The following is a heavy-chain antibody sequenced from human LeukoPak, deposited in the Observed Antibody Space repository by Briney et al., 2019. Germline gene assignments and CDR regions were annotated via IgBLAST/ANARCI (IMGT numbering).Heavy chain of an antibody. V-gene: IGHV4-34*01. CDR1: GGSFSGYY. J-gene: IGHJ4*02. CDR3: AEYGRDGYNSFDY. Sequence: SETLSLTCAVYGGSFSGYYWSWIRQPPGKGLEWIGEINHSGSTNYNPSLKSRVTISVDTSKNQFSLKLSSVTAADTAVYYCAEYGRDGYNSFDYWGQGTLVTVSS. D-gene: IGHD5-24*01. CDR2: INHSGST.